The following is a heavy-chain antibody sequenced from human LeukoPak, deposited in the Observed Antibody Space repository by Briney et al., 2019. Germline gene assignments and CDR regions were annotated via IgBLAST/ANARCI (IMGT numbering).Heavy chain of an antibody. J-gene: IGHJ2*01. CDR2: IYYSGST. CDR3: AREKEDQFLWYSDL. CDR1: GGSISSYY. Sequence: KPSETLSLTCTVSGGSISSYYWSWIRQPPGKGLEWIGYIYYSGSTNYNPSLKSRVTISIDTSKNQFSLKLSSVTAADTAVYYCAREKEDQFLWYSDLWGRGTLVTVSS. V-gene: IGHV4-59*01. D-gene: IGHD2-2*01.